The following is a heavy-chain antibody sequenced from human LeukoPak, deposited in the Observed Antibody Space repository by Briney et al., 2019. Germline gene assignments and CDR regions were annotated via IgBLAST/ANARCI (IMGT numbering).Heavy chain of an antibody. CDR1: GYTFTGYC. J-gene: IGHJ6*03. D-gene: IGHD1-26*01. CDR2: INPKSGGT. V-gene: IGHV1-2*02. Sequence: ASVKVSCKASGYTFTGYCMHWVRQAPGQGLEWMGWINPKSGGTNYAQKFQGRVTMTRDTSISTAYMELSRLRSDDTAVYYCARWSGSYYYYYYMDVWGKGTTVTVSS. CDR3: ARWSGSYYYYYYMDV.